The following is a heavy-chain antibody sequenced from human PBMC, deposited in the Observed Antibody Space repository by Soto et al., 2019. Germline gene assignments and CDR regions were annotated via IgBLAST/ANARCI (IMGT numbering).Heavy chain of an antibody. V-gene: IGHV4-59*01. CDR3: ARSQDSGYDLGSIAFDI. D-gene: IGHD5-12*01. CDR1: GGSISSYY. Sequence: QVQLQESGPGLVKPSETLSLTCTVSGGSISSYYWSWIRQPPGKGLEWIGYIYYSGSTNYNPSLKRRVTISVDTSKNQFSLKLSSVTAADTAVYYCARSQDSGYDLGSIAFDIWGQGTMVTVSS. CDR2: IYYSGST. J-gene: IGHJ3*02.